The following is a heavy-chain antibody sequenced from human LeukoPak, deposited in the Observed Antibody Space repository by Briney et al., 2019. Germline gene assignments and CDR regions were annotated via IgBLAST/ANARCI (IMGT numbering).Heavy chain of an antibody. V-gene: IGHV1-69*13. CDR1: GGTFSSYA. Sequence: ASVKVSCKASGGTFSSYAISWVRQAPGQGLEWMGGIIPIFGTANYAQKFQGRVTITADESTSTAYMELSSLRSEDTAVYYYARDPGYSSSWPDDYYYYYGMDVWGQGTTVTVSS. CDR3: ARDPGYSSSWPDDYYYYYGMDV. D-gene: IGHD6-13*01. J-gene: IGHJ6*02. CDR2: IIPIFGTA.